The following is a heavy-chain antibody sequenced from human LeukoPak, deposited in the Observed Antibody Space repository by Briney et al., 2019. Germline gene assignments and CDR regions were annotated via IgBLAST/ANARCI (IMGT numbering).Heavy chain of an antibody. V-gene: IGHV4-59*01. D-gene: IGHD6-19*01. CDR2: IYYSGST. CDR1: GGSISSYY. Sequence: SETLSLTCTVSGGSISSYYWSWIRQPPGKGLEWIGYIYYSGSTNYNPSLKSRVTISVDTSKNQFSLKLSSVTAAGTAVYYCAREISGWYDYWGQGTLVTVSS. J-gene: IGHJ4*02. CDR3: AREISGWYDY.